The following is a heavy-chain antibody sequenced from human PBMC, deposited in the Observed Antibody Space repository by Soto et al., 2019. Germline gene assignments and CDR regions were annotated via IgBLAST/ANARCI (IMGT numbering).Heavy chain of an antibody. V-gene: IGHV1-2*02. J-gene: IGHJ4*02. CDR1: GYTFTTYY. CDR2: INPNSGMT. CDR3: ARKEMTPLANFAY. Sequence: ASVKVSCKASGYTFTTYYLHWVRQAPGQDLEWMGWINPNSGMTNSAQKFQGRVTMTRDTSITTAYMELSRLNSDDTAVYYCARKEMTPLANFAYCGQATQVTVSS. D-gene: IGHD2-15*01.